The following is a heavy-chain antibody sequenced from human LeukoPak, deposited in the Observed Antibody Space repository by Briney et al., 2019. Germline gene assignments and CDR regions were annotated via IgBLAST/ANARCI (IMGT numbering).Heavy chain of an antibody. J-gene: IGHJ4*02. Sequence: GGSLRLSCAVSGFPFSSYSRNWVRQAPGKGLEWVSYISASGSNIYYLDAVKGRFTVSRDNAMNSLFLQMDRPRAEDTAIYYCVGVKGTYFDFWGQGTLVTVSS. CDR2: ISASGSNI. CDR1: GFPFSSYS. CDR3: VGVKGTYFDF. V-gene: IGHV3-48*01. D-gene: IGHD1-1*01.